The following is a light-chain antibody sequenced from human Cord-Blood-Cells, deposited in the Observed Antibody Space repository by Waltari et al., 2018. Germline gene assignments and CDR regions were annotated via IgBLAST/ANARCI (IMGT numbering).Light chain of an antibody. CDR2: DVS. V-gene: IGLV2-14*01. Sequence: QSALTQPASVSGSPGQSITISCTGTSSDVRGYNYVSWYPQHPGKAPKLMIYDVSNRPSGVSNRFSGSKSGNTASLTISGLQAEDEADYYCSSYTSSSTYVFGTGTKVTVL. J-gene: IGLJ1*01. CDR3: SSYTSSSTYV. CDR1: SSDVRGYNY.